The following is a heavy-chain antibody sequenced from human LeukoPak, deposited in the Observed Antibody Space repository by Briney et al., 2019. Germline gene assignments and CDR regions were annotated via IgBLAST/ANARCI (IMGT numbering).Heavy chain of an antibody. J-gene: IGHJ4*02. D-gene: IGHD3-22*01. CDR2: IYHSGST. V-gene: IGHV4-38-2*02. Sequence: PSETLSLTCTVSGYSISSGYYWGWIRQPPGKGLEWIGSIYHSGSTYYNPSLKSRVTISVDTSKNQFSLKLSSVTAADTAVYYCARDPPHDSSGYGYWGQGTLVTVFS. CDR1: GYSISSGYY. CDR3: ARDPPHDSSGYGY.